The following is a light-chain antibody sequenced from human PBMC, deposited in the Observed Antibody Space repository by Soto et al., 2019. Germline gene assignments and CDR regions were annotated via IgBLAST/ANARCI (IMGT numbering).Light chain of an antibody. V-gene: IGKV1-5*01. CDR2: DAS. CDR3: QQYDGYSGYT. J-gene: IGKJ2*01. Sequence: DIPMTQSPSTLSASVGDRVTITCRASHSISSWLAWYQQKPGKAPKLLIYDASSLESGVPSRFSGSRSGTELTLTINGLQPDDFATYHCQQYDGYSGYTFGQGTKLEIK. CDR1: HSISSW.